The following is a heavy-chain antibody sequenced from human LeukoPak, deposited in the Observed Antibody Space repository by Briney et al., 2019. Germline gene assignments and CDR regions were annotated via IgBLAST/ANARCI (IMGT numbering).Heavy chain of an antibody. CDR3: ARGGDYYGSGSYYTMDY. V-gene: IGHV4-59*01. Sequence: PSETLSLTCTVSGGSISSYYWSWIRQPPGKGLEWIGYIYYSGSTNYNPSLKSRVTISVDTSKNQFSLKLSSVTAADTAVYYCARGGDYYGSGSYYTMDYWGQGTLVTVSS. D-gene: IGHD3-10*01. J-gene: IGHJ4*02. CDR1: GGSISSYY. CDR2: IYYSGST.